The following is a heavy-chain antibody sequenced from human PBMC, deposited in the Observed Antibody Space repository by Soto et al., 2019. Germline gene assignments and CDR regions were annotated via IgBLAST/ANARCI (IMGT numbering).Heavy chain of an antibody. CDR3: ASSIAMAKIIPAFHYYYYGMDV. D-gene: IGHD3-3*01. Sequence: ASVKVSCKASGYTFTSYDINWVRQATGQGLEWMGWMNPNSGNTGYAQKFQGRVTMTRNTSISTAYMELSSLRSEDTAVYYCASSIAMAKIIPAFHYYYYGMDVWGQVTTVTVSS. CDR1: GYTFTSYD. J-gene: IGHJ6*02. CDR2: MNPNSGNT. V-gene: IGHV1-8*01.